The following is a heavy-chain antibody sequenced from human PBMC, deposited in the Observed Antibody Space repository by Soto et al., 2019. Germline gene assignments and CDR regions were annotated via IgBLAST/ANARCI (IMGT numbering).Heavy chain of an antibody. CDR2: IWYDGSNK. CDR3: ASSLGIAAAGTYYGMDV. D-gene: IGHD6-13*01. J-gene: IGHJ6*02. CDR1: GFTFSSYG. V-gene: IGHV3-33*01. Sequence: GGSLRLSCAASGFTFSSYGMHWFRQAPGKGLEWVAVIWYDGSNKYYADSVKGRFTISRDNSKNTLYLQMNSLRAEDTAVYYCASSLGIAAAGTYYGMDVWGQGTTVTVSS.